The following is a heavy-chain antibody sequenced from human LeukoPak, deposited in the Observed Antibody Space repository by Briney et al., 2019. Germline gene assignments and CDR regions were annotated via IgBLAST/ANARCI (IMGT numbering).Heavy chain of an antibody. D-gene: IGHD2-21*02. CDR3: ARESGDGLYYFDY. Sequence: GGSLRLSCAASGFTFSSYGMHWVRQAPGKGLEWVAIIWDDGSNKYYADSVKGRFTISRDKSKNTLYLQMNSLRAEDTAVYYCARESGDGLYYFDYWGQGTLVTVSS. V-gene: IGHV3-33*01. CDR1: GFTFSSYG. J-gene: IGHJ4*02. CDR2: IWDDGSNK.